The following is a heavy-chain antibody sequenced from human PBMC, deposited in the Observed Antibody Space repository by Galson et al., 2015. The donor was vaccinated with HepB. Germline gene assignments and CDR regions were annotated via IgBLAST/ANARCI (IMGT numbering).Heavy chain of an antibody. J-gene: IGHJ4*02. CDR3: ARDEGYCSSTSCYRFAGYFDY. CDR2: IIPILAKT. V-gene: IGHV1-69*04. Sequence: SVKVSCKVSGGTFSGFAINWVRQAPGQGLEWMGRIIPILAKTEYGQKFQGRVTITADKSTTTAYMELSSLTSEDTAVYYCARDEGYCSSTSCYRFAGYFDYWGQGTLVTVSS. D-gene: IGHD2-2*01. CDR1: GGTFSGFA.